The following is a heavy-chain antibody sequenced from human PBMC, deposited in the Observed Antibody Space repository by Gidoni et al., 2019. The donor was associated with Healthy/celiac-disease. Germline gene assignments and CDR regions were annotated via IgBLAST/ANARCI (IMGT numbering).Heavy chain of an antibody. CDR2: IYYSGST. V-gene: IGHV4-39*07. CDR3: ARDFSVAGSSRVDY. CDR1: GGSISSSSYY. J-gene: IGHJ4*02. D-gene: IGHD6-19*01. Sequence: QLQLQESGPGLGKPSETLSLTCTVSGGSISSSSYYWGWIRQPPGKGLEWIGSIYYSGSTYYNPSLKSRVTISVDTSKNQFSLKLSSVTAADTAVYYCARDFSVAGSSRVDYWGQGTLVTVSS.